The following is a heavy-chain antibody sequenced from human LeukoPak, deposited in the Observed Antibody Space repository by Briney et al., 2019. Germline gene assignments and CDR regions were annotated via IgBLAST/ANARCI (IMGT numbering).Heavy chain of an antibody. CDR3: ARAQYYGSGSYMNWFDH. J-gene: IGHJ5*02. CDR2: IYYSGST. D-gene: IGHD3-10*01. Sequence: PSETLSLTCTVSGGSISSYYWSWIRQPPGKGLEWIGYIYYSGSTNYNPSLKSRVTISVDTSKNQFSLKLSSVTTADTAVYYCARAQYYGSGSYMNWFDHWGQGTLVTVSS. V-gene: IGHV4-59*01. CDR1: GGSISSYY.